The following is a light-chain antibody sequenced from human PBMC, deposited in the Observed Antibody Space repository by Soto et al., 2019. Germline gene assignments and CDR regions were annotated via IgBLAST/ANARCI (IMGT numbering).Light chain of an antibody. J-gene: IGKJ1*01. CDR3: QHYNSYST. CDR2: AAS. Sequence: DIHMTQSPSSLSASLGDRVTITCRASQSISSYLNWYQQKPGKAPKLLIYAASSLQSGVPSRFSGTGSGTDFFLTISSLQPEDSATYYCQHYNSYSTFGQGTKVDIK. CDR1: QSISSY. V-gene: IGKV1-39*01.